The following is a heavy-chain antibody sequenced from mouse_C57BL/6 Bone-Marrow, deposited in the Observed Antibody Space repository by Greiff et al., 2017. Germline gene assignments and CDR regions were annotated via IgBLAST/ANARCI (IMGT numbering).Heavy chain of an antibody. CDR1: GYAFSSSW. CDR3: ANGYAY. D-gene: IGHD2-2*01. J-gene: IGHJ2*01. CDR2: IYPGDGDT. V-gene: IGHV1-82*01. Sequence: QVQLKESGPELVKPGASVKISCKASGYAFSSSWMNWVKQRPGKGLEWIGRIYPGDGDTNYNGKFTGKATLTADKSSSTAYMQLSSLTSEDSAVYFCANGYAYCGGGTALTVSS.